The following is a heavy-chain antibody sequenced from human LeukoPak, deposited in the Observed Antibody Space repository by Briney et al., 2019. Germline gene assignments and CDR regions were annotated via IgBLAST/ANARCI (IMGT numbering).Heavy chain of an antibody. CDR3: ARGRSSGWWRGAFDI. CDR1: GFTFSSYS. D-gene: IGHD6-19*01. Sequence: GGSLRLSCAASGFTFSSYSMNWVRQAPGKGLEWVSYISSSGITTYYADSVKGRFTISRDNAKNSLYLQMNSLRAEDTAVYYCARGRSSGWWRGAFDIWGQGTLVTVSS. CDR2: ISSSGITT. V-gene: IGHV3-48*04. J-gene: IGHJ3*02.